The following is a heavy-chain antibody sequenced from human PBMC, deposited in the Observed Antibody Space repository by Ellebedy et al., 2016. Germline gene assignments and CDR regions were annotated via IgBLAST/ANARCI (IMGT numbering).Heavy chain of an antibody. Sequence: GGSLRLSCAASGFTVSNTYMGWVRQAPGKGLDWVSVIYIGGSTYYVDSVKGRFIISRDNSKNTLLLQMNSLRVEDTAVYYCVTPGGFVGAFDQWGQGTQVIVSS. D-gene: IGHD3-16*01. V-gene: IGHV3-53*01. CDR3: VTPGGFVGAFDQ. CDR2: IYIGGST. CDR1: GFTVSNTY. J-gene: IGHJ4*02.